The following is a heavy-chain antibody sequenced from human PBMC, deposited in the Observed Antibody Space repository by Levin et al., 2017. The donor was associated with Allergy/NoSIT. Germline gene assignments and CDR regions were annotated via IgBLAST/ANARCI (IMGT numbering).Heavy chain of an antibody. CDR2: IKSKFDGGTT. V-gene: IGHV3-15*01. CDR3: ATDDGPHYGLDV. Sequence: LSLTCAASGFTVSSPFSNAWMSWVRQAPGKGLEWVGHIKSKFDGGTTDYAAPVKGSFTISRDDSKTMVYLQRNSLKSEDTGVYYCATDDGPHYGLDVWGHGTTVTVSS. CDR1: GFTVSSPFSNAW. J-gene: IGHJ6*02.